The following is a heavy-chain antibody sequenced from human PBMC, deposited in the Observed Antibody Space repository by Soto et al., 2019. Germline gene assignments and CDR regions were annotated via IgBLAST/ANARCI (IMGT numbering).Heavy chain of an antibody. CDR3: ASIAAADHGGFWFDP. CDR2: MNPNSGNT. D-gene: IGHD6-13*01. CDR1: GYTFTSYD. Sequence: QVQLVQSVAEVKKPGASVKVSCKASGYTFTSYDINWVRQATGQGLEWMGWMNPNSGNTGYAQKFQGRVTMTRNTSISTAYMELSSLRAEDTAVYYCASIAAADHGGFWFDPCGQGTLVTVSS. J-gene: IGHJ5*02. V-gene: IGHV1-8*01.